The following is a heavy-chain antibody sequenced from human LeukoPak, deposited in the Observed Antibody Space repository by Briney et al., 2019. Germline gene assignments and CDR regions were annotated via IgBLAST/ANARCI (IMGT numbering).Heavy chain of an antibody. J-gene: IGHJ4*02. CDR1: SGSISSGVYY. Sequence: SETLSLTCTVSSGSISSGVYYWSWIRQYPGEGLEWIGYIHYSGATYSNPSLESRVTISVDTSKNQFSLNLRSVTAADTAVYYCARSHDSSGFPFDYWGQGTPVTVSS. V-gene: IGHV4-31*03. CDR3: ARSHDSSGFPFDY. CDR2: IHYSGAT. D-gene: IGHD3-22*01.